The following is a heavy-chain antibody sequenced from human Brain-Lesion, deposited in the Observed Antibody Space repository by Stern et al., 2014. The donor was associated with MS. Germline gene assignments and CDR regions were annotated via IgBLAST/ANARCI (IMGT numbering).Heavy chain of an antibody. CDR1: GYTFSSYD. CDR3: ARAVRNQLLSEY. CDR2: MNPCSGNT. V-gene: IGHV1-8*01. D-gene: IGHD2-2*01. J-gene: IGHJ4*02. Sequence: VQLVAPGAELKKPGASVKVSCKASGYTFSSYDITWVRQTSEHGLEGMGWMNPCSGNTGYAQKFKGRVSMTSDPSISTVYMELTSLTSDDTAVYFCARAVRNQLLSEYWGQGTLVTVSS.